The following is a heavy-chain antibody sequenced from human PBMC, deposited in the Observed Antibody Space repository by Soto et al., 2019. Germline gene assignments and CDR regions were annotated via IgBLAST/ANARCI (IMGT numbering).Heavy chain of an antibody. D-gene: IGHD2-15*01. V-gene: IGHV3-23*01. CDR3: AKTDIVVVVAALHY. CDR2: ISGSGGST. CDR1: GFTFSSYA. Sequence: GGSLRLSCAASGFTFSSYAMSWVRQAPGKGLEWVSAISGSGGSTYYADSVKGRFTISRDNSKNTLYLQMNSLRAEDTAVYYCAKTDIVVVVAALHYWGQGTLVTVSS. J-gene: IGHJ4*02.